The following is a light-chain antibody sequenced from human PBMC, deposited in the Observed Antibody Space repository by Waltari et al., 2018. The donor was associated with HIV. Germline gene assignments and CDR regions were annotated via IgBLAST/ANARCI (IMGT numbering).Light chain of an antibody. Sequence: QSALTQPASVSGFLGPSINISCTGLSTDSRFYKYVSWYQQHPGKIPRLIIFDINNRPSGVSDHFSGSRSGNSASLTFSGLQSGDEAHYYCASNRLDYTLIFGGGTKLTVL. V-gene: IGLV2-14*03. J-gene: IGLJ2*01. CDR2: DIN. CDR3: ASNRLDYTLI. CDR1: STDSRFYKY.